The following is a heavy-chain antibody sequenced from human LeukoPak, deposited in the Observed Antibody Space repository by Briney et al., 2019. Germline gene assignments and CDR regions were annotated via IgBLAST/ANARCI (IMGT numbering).Heavy chain of an antibody. CDR3: ARVLRSGNTGFAFDI. CDR2: IYPGGTT. J-gene: IGHJ3*02. D-gene: IGHD3-3*01. Sequence: GGALRLSCAASGLTVSRSFMTWVRLASGKGLEWVSLIYPGGTTYSADSVKGRFTITRDDSKNTLSLQMNSLRPDDTAVYYCARVLRSGNTGFAFDIWGQGTMVTVSS. CDR1: GLTVSRSF. V-gene: IGHV3-66*02.